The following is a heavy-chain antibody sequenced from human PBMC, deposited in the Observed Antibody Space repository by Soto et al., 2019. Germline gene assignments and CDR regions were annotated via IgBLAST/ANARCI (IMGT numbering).Heavy chain of an antibody. V-gene: IGHV3-23*01. CDR2: ISGSGGST. Sequence: GGSLRLSCAASGFTFSSYAMSWVRQAPGKGLEWVSAISGSGGSTYYADSVKGRFTISRDNSKNTLYLQMNSLRAEDTTVYYCAKDGKDLTTIFGVVITYYYYMDVWGKGTTVTVSS. CDR3: AKDGKDLTTIFGVVITYYYYMDV. D-gene: IGHD3-3*01. J-gene: IGHJ6*03. CDR1: GFTFSSYA.